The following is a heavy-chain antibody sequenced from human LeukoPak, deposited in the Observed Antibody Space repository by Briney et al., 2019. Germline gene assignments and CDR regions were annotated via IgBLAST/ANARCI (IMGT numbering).Heavy chain of an antibody. CDR2: ISSNGDNT. Sequence: GGSLRLSCSVSGFTFSTDVMHWVRQAPGKGLEYVSAISSNGDNTYYADSVKGRFTISRDNSKNTLYLQMSSLRADDTAVYYCVRGTGYWGQGTLVTVSS. CDR3: VRGTGY. CDR1: GFTFSTDV. V-gene: IGHV3-64D*06. J-gene: IGHJ4*02.